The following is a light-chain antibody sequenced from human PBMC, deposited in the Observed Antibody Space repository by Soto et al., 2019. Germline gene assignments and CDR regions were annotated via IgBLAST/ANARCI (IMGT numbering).Light chain of an antibody. CDR3: RQRYSTPRT. CDR2: DAS. CDR1: QTISNY. Sequence: IQMTQSPSSLSASVGDRVTITCRASQTISNYLNWYQQKPAKAPQVLIYDASSLQSGVPSTFCGSGSGTDFTPSIISLQPEDFATDYCRQRYSTPRTFGQGTKVDIK. J-gene: IGKJ1*01. V-gene: IGKV1-39*01.